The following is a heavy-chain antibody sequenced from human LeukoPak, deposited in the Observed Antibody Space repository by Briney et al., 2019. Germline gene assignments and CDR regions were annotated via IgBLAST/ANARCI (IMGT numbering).Heavy chain of an antibody. CDR3: ANLGTGSDY. D-gene: IGHD7-27*01. CDR2: ISGSGNNT. Sequence: PGGSLRLSCAASEFTFSSYAMSWVRQAPGKGLEWVSTISGSGNNTFYADSVKGRFTISRDNSRNTVSLQMNCLRAEDTAIYFCANLGTGSDYWGQGTLVTVSS. J-gene: IGHJ4*02. CDR1: EFTFSSYA. V-gene: IGHV3-23*01.